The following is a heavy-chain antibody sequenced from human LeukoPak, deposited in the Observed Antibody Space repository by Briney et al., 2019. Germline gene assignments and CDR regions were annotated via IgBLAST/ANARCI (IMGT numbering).Heavy chain of an antibody. CDR2: ISGSGGST. D-gene: IGHD3-22*01. J-gene: IGHJ5*02. Sequence: GGSLRLSCAASGFSFSSDAMSWVRQAPGKGLEWVSAISGSGGSTYYADSVKGRFTISRDNSKNTLYLQMNSLRAEDTAVYYCAKDLYDSSGYLWFDPWGQGTLVTVSS. V-gene: IGHV3-23*01. CDR1: GFSFSSDA. CDR3: AKDLYDSSGYLWFDP.